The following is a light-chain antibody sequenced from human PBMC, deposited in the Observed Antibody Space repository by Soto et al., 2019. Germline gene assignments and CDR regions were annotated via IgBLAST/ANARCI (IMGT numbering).Light chain of an antibody. CDR1: SSDVGAHKF. CDR3: SSYTTNKTLL. CDR2: EVS. J-gene: IGLJ2*01. V-gene: IGLV2-14*01. Sequence: QSALTQPVSVSGSPGQSITISCTGTSSDVGAHKFVSWYQQHPGKAPKLIFYEVSNRPPGLSDRFSGSKSGTTASLTISGLQAEDEADYFCSSYTTNKTLLFGGGTKLTVL.